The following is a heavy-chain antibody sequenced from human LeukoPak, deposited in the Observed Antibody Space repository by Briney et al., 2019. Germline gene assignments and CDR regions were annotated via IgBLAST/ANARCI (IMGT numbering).Heavy chain of an antibody. V-gene: IGHV4-39*01. CDR2: IYYSGST. Sequence: SETLSLTCTVSGGSISSNVFYWGWIRQPPGKGLEWIRTIYYSGSTYYNPSLKSRVTISVDTSKNQFSLKLNSVTAADTAVYYCGVTMIRGETFDYYYYYMDVWGKGTTVTISS. J-gene: IGHJ6*03. D-gene: IGHD3-10*01. CDR1: GGSISSNVFY. CDR3: GVTMIRGETFDYYYYYMDV.